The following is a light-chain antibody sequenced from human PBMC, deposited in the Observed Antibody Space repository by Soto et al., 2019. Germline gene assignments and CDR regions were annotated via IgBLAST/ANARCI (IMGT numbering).Light chain of an antibody. CDR3: QQGHTFPLT. V-gene: IGKV1-12*01. J-gene: IGKJ4*01. CDR2: AAT. Sequence: DIQMTQSPSSVSASVGDRVTITCRASQDISDWLAWHQQKPGKAPKLLIYAATTLHSGVPSRFSGSGSGTDFPLTISSLQPEDFATYYCQQGHTFPLTFGGGTKVEIK. CDR1: QDISDW.